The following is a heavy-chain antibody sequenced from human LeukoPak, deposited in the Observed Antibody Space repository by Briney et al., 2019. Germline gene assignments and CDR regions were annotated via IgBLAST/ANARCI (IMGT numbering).Heavy chain of an antibody. CDR3: ARDYKYAFDN. V-gene: IGHV3-48*01. CDR2: IGIDSGNT. D-gene: IGHD5-24*01. J-gene: IGHJ4*02. CDR1: GFTFSDYS. Sequence: GGSLRLSCAASGFTFSDYSMNWVRQAPGKGLEWISYIGIDSGNTNYADSVKGRYTISGDKAKNSLYLQMNSLRVEDTAVYYCARDYKYAFDNWGQGTLVTVSS.